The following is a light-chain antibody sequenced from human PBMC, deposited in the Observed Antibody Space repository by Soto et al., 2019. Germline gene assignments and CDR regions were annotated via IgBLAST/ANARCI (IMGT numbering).Light chain of an antibody. CDR2: GSS. V-gene: IGKV3-15*01. J-gene: IGKJ4*01. CDR3: QLKDT. Sequence: ISQSPATQSLPPVERVTLSCRASQSVSSYIAWVQQRPGQAPRLLIFGSSTRATGIPARFSASGSGTEFTLTISSLQSEDFGVYYCQLKDTVGGGTKVEIK. CDR1: QSVSSY.